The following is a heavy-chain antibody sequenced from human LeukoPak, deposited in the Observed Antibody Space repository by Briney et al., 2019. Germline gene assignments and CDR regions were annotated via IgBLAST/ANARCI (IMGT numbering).Heavy chain of an antibody. J-gene: IGHJ4*02. CDR3: ARHDGYKISDY. D-gene: IGHD5-24*01. CDR1: GGSISSSSYY. V-gene: IGHV4-39*01. Sequence: SETLSLTCTVSGGSISSSSYYWGCIRQPPGKGLEWIGSIYYSGSTYYNPSLKSRVTISVDTSKNQFSLKLSSVTAADTAVYYCARHDGYKISDYWGQGTLVTVSS. CDR2: IYYSGST.